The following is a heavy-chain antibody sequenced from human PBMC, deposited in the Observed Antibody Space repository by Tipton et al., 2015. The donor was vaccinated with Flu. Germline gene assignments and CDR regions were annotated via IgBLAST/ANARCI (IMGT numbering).Heavy chain of an antibody. Sequence: TLSFTCNVSGGSISGSTYYWNWIRQPPGKGLEWIGSVYYDGNTYYNPSLKSRVTISADTSKSQLSLKVNSVTAADTAVYYCARDSNWTYLINIWGQGKMVIVSS. CDR2: VYYDGNT. CDR1: GGSISGSTYY. D-gene: IGHD1-7*01. J-gene: IGHJ3*02. CDR3: ARDSNWTYLINI. V-gene: IGHV4-39*07.